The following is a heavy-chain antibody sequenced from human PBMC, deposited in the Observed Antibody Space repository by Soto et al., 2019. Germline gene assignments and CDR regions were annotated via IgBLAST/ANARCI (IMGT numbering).Heavy chain of an antibody. CDR3: ARARHVAAAGKNWFDP. V-gene: IGHV4-39*01. J-gene: IGHJ5*02. Sequence: KASETLSLTCTVSGGSISSSSYYWGWIRQPPGKGLEWIGSIYYSGSTYYNPSLKSRVTISVDTSKNQFSLKLSSVTAADTAVYYCARARHVAAAGKNWFDPWGQGTLVTVSS. CDR1: GGSISSSSYY. CDR2: IYYSGST. D-gene: IGHD6-13*01.